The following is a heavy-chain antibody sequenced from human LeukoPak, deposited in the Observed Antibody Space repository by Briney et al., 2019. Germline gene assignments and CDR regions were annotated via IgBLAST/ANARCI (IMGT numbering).Heavy chain of an antibody. CDR1: GITFSDHY. CDR3: WAMIRGVPGL. CDR2: IRNRASSYTT. D-gene: IGHD3-10*01. J-gene: IGHJ4*02. V-gene: IGHV3-72*01. Sequence: GGSLRLSCAASGITFSDHYMDWVRQAPGKGLEWVGRIRNRASSYTTHYAASVRGRFTVSIDDSENSLYLQMNSLKTEDTAVYYCWAMIRGVPGLGGQGTLVTVSS.